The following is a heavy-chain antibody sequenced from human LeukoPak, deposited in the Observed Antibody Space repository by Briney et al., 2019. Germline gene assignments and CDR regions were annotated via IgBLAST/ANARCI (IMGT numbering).Heavy chain of an antibody. V-gene: IGHV4-61*02. D-gene: IGHD5-24*01. CDR2: IYTSGST. CDR1: GGSISSGSYY. CDR3: ASDVEMTTLAAFDI. Sequence: SQTLSLTCTVSGGSISSGSYYWSWIRQPAVQGLEWIGRIYTSGSTNYNPSLKSRVTISVDTSKNQFSLILSSVTAADTAVYYCASDVEMTTLAAFDIWGQGTMVTVSS. J-gene: IGHJ3*02.